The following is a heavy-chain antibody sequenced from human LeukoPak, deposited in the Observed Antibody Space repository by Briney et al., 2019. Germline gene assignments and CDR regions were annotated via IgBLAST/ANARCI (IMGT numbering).Heavy chain of an antibody. J-gene: IGHJ3*02. CDR1: GGSISSYY. Sequence: SETLSLTCTVSGGSISSYYWSWIRQPPGKGLEWIGYTYYSGSTNYNPSLKSRVTISVDTSKNQFSLKLSSVTAADTDVYYCERSYGGNRWHGFDIWGQGTMVTVSS. V-gene: IGHV4-59*01. CDR3: ERSYGGNRWHGFDI. D-gene: IGHD4-23*01. CDR2: TYYSGST.